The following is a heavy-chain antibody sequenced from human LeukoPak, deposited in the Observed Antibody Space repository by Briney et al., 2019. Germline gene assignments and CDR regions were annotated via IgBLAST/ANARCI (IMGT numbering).Heavy chain of an antibody. CDR3: ARVGYSSGWYEDYFDY. CDR1: GFTFSSYA. J-gene: IGHJ4*02. V-gene: IGHV3-23*01. CDR2: VSGSGGST. D-gene: IGHD6-19*01. Sequence: GGSLRLSCAASGFTFSSYAMSWVRQAPGKGLEWVSAVSGSGGSTDYADSVKGRFTISRDNSKHTLYLQMNSLRAEDTAAYYCARVGYSSGWYEDYFDYWGQGTLVTVSS.